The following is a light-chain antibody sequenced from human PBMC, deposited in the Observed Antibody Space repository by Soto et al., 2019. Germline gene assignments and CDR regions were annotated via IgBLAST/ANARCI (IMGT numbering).Light chain of an antibody. CDR1: SSDVGGYNY. V-gene: IGLV2-11*01. CDR2: DVS. Sequence: QSALTQPRSVSGSPGQSVTISCTGTSSDVGGYNYVSWYQQHPGKAPKLMIYDVSKRPSGVPDRFSGSKSGNTASLTISGLQAEDEADYHCCSYAVTYFWVFGGGTKVTVL. CDR3: CSYAVTYFWV. J-gene: IGLJ3*02.